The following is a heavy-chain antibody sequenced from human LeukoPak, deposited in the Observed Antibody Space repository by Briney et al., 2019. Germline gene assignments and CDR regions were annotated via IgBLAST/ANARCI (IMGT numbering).Heavy chain of an antibody. CDR2: ISGSGGST. D-gene: IGHD4-11*01. V-gene: IGHV3-23*01. CDR1: GFTFSSYA. CDR3: AKGLQRMYYFDY. Sequence: GGSLRLSCAASGFTFSSYAMSWVRQAPGRGLEWVSAISGSGGSTYYADSVKGRFTISRDNSKNTLYLQMNSLRAEDTAVYYCAKGLQRMYYFDYWGQGTLVTVSS. J-gene: IGHJ4*02.